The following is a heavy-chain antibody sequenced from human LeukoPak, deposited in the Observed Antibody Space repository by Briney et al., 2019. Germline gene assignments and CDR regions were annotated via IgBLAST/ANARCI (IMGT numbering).Heavy chain of an antibody. CDR2: INHSGST. J-gene: IGHJ6*02. D-gene: IGHD2-2*02. V-gene: IGHV4-34*01. Sequence: SETLSLTCAVYGGSFSGYYWSWIRQPPGKGLEWIGEINHSGSTNYNPSLKSRVTISVDTSKNQFSLKLSSVTAADTAVYYCARGLRICSSTSCYTYYYYYYGMDVWGQGTTVTVSS. CDR1: GGSFSGYY. CDR3: ARGLRICSSTSCYTYYYYYYGMDV.